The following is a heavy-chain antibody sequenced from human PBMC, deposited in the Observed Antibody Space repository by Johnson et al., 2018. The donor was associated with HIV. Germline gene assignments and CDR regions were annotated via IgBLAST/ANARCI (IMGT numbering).Heavy chain of an antibody. V-gene: IGHV3-30*02. D-gene: IGHD3-22*01. Sequence: VLLLESGGGVVQPGGSLRLSCAASGFSFSSYGIHWVRQAPGKGLEWVAFTQYDGSNKYYADSVKGRFTISRDNSKKTVYLQMNSLRAEDTAVYYCAKETRDSRSAFDIWGQGTMVTVSS. CDR2: TQYDGSNK. CDR1: GFSFSSYG. J-gene: IGHJ3*02. CDR3: AKETRDSRSAFDI.